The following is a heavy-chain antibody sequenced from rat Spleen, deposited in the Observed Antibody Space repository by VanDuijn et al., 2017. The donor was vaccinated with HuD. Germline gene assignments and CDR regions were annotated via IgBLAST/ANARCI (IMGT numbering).Heavy chain of an antibody. D-gene: IGHD1-5*01. CDR2: IRPSGDPT. J-gene: IGHJ3*01. V-gene: IGHV5-27*01. CDR3: TTERYPPFAY. CDR1: GFTFSDYY. Sequence: EVQLVESDGGLVQPGRSLKLSCAASGFTFSDYYMAWVRQAPTKGREWVATIRPSGDPTYYRDSVKGRFTISRDNAKSTLYLQMDSLRSEDTATYYCTTERYPPFAYWGQGTLVTVSS.